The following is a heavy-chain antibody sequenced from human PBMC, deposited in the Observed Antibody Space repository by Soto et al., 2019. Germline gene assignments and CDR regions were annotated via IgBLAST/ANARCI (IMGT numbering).Heavy chain of an antibody. V-gene: IGHV4-30-4*01. CDR1: GGSISSGDYY. J-gene: IGHJ4*02. CDR2: IYYSGGT. D-gene: IGHD3-10*01. CDR3: ATSGVFTRRLDY. Sequence: NPLETLSLTCTVSGGSISSGDYYWSWIRQPPGKGLEWIGYIYYSGGTYYNPPLKSRISISVDTSKNQFSLKMNSVTAADTAVYYCATSGVFTRRLDYWGQGTLVTVSS.